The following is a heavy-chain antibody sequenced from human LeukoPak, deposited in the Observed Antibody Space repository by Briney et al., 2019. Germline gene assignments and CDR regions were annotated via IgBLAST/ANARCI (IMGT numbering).Heavy chain of an antibody. Sequence: PGMSLRLSCAASGFTFDDYAMYWVRQAPGKGLELVSGISWNSGSIGYADSVKGRFNISRDNAKNSLYLQMSSLSAEDTALYHCAKDYTTKGRGAGDYWGQGTLVTVSS. J-gene: IGHJ4*02. D-gene: IGHD1-1*01. CDR2: ISWNSGSI. V-gene: IGHV3-9*01. CDR1: GFTFDDYA. CDR3: AKDYTTKGRGAGDY.